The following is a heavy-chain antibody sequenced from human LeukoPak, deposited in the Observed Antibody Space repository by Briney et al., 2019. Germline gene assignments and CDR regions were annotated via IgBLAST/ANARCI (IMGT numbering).Heavy chain of an antibody. CDR2: ISSSSKYI. D-gene: IGHD2-2*01. CDR3: ARGLGPAAVAFDY. V-gene: IGHV3-21*01. J-gene: IGHJ4*02. Sequence: GGSLRLSCAESGLTFMSCSMDWVRQAPGKGLEWVSSISSSSKYIYYADSVKGRFTISRDNAKNSLYLQMNSLRAEDTATYYCARGLGPAAVAFDYWGQGTLVTVSS. CDR1: GLTFMSCS.